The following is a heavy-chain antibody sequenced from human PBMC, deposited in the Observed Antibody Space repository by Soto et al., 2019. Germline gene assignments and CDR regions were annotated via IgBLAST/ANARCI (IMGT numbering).Heavy chain of an antibody. V-gene: IGHV1-3*01. CDR2: INAGNGNT. Sequence: ASVKVSCKASGYTFTSYAMHWVRQAPGQRLEWMGWINAGNGNTKYSQKFQGRVTITRDTSASTAYMELSSLRSEDTAVYYCARYGSGRGYYGMDVWGQGTTVTSP. D-gene: IGHD3-10*01. CDR3: ARYGSGRGYYGMDV. J-gene: IGHJ6*02. CDR1: GYTFTSYA.